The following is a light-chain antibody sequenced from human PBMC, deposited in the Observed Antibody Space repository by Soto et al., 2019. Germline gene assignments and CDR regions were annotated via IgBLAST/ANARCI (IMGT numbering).Light chain of an antibody. V-gene: IGKV1-5*03. CDR1: QTIGDW. CDR3: QQFYFFWT. Sequence: DIQMTQSPSTLPASVGDRVTITCRASQTIGDWLAWYQQKPGKVPKLLIYKASTLEGGVPSRFSGSGSGTEFSLTISSLQRDDCATYYCQQFYFFWTFGQGTKVEIK. J-gene: IGKJ1*01. CDR2: KAS.